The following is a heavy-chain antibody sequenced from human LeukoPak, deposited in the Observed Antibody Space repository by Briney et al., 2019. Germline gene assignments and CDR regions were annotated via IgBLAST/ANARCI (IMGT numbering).Heavy chain of an antibody. D-gene: IGHD1-26*01. CDR3: ATSRIVGATSVWFDP. Sequence: GASVKVSCKASGYKFTNYGISWVRQAPGQGLEWMGWISPYNGNTIYAQKFQGRVTMTEDTSTDTAYMELSSLRSEDTAVYYCATSRIVGATSVWFDPWGQGTLVTVSS. J-gene: IGHJ5*02. CDR1: GYKFTNYG. V-gene: IGHV1-18*01. CDR2: ISPYNGNT.